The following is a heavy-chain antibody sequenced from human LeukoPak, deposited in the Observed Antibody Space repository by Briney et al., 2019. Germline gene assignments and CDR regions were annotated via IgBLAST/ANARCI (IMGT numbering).Heavy chain of an antibody. J-gene: IGHJ4*02. V-gene: IGHV1-18*01. CDR3: ARDTGYCSSISCYTPFDY. CDR1: GYTFTSYG. Sequence: VKVSCKASGYTFTSYGISWVRQAPGQGLEWMGWISAYNGNTNYAQKLQGRVTMTTDTSTSTAYMELRSLRSDDTAVYYCARDTGYCSSISCYTPFDYWGQGTLVTVCS. D-gene: IGHD2-2*02. CDR2: ISAYNGNT.